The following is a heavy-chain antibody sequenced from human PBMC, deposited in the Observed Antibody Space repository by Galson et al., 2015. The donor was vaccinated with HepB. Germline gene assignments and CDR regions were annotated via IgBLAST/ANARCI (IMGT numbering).Heavy chain of an antibody. V-gene: IGHV4-39*01. CDR2: IFYSGTT. D-gene: IGHD6-13*01. CDR3: AGQVISSSWYFDWFDP. CDR1: GGSISSSSYY. Sequence: SETLSLTCTVSGGSISSSSYYWGWIRQPPGKGLEWIGSIFYSGTTHYNPSLKSRVTISVDTSSNQFSLKLSSVTAADTAVYYCAGQVISSSWYFDWFDPWGQGTLVTVSS. J-gene: IGHJ5*02.